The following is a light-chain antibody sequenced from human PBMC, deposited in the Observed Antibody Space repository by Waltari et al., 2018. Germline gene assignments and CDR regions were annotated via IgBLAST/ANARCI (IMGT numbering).Light chain of an antibody. V-gene: IGKV1-5*03. Sequence: ITGRAGQSINRWLCCYQKKPGKAPNRLIYRASTLESGVPSRFSGREAGAECTLTISILQPDDFATYYCQQYSDDWTFGQGTKVEIK. CDR3: QQYSDDWT. CDR1: QSINRW. J-gene: IGKJ1*01. CDR2: RAS.